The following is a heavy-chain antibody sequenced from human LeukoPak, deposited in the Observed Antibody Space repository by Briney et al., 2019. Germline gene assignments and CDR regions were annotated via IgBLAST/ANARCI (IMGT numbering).Heavy chain of an antibody. CDR1: GYTFTGYY. Sequence: ASVKVSCKAPGYTFTGYYMHWVRQAPGQGLEWMGWINPNSGGTNYAQKFQGRVTMTRDTSIGTAYMELSRLRSDDTAVYYCARPHLDTAMVDCWFDPWGQGTLVTVSS. CDR3: ARPHLDTAMVDCWFDP. CDR2: INPNSGGT. D-gene: IGHD5-18*01. V-gene: IGHV1-2*02. J-gene: IGHJ5*02.